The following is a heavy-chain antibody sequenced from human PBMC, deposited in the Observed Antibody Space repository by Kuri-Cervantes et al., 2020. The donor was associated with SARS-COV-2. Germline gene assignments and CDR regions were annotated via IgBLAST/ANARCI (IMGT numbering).Heavy chain of an antibody. CDR2: VAYDGSNK. D-gene: IGHD3-22*01. CDR3: ARERNTMIVVIMNIDY. Sequence: GESLKISCAASGSSFSHSAMHWIRQAPGKGLEWVAVVAYDGSNKYYADSVKGRFTISRDNSKNTLYLQMNSLRTEDTAVYYCARERNTMIVVIMNIDYWGQGALVTVSS. J-gene: IGHJ4*02. V-gene: IGHV3-30-3*01. CDR1: GSSFSHSA.